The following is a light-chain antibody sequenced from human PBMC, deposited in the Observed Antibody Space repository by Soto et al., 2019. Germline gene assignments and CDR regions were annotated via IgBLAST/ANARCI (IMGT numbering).Light chain of an antibody. CDR1: QSIATY. CDR3: QHYNSYPIT. Sequence: IQMTQSPSTLSASVGDRVTITCRASQSIATYLTWYQQKPGKAPKLLIYDASSLKSGVPSRFSVSGSGTEFTLTISSLKPDDFATYDCQHYNSYPITFGQGTRLEIK. J-gene: IGKJ5*01. V-gene: IGKV1-5*01. CDR2: DAS.